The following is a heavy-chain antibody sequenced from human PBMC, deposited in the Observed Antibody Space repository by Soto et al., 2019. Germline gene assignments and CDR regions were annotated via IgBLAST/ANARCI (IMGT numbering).Heavy chain of an antibody. V-gene: IGHV4-34*01. J-gene: IGHJ6*02. CDR2: INHSGST. D-gene: IGHD3-10*01. Sequence: SETLSLTCAVYGGSFSGYYWSWIRQPPGKGLEWIGEINHSGSTNYNPSLKSRVTISVDTSKNQFSLKLGSVTAADTAVYYCARVTTMVRGARGYYYGMDVWGQGTTVTVSS. CDR1: GGSFSGYY. CDR3: ARVTTMVRGARGYYYGMDV.